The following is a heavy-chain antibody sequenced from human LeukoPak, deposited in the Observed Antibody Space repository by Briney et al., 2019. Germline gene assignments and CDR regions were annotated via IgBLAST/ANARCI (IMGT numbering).Heavy chain of an antibody. D-gene: IGHD4-17*01. Sequence: SETLSLTCTVSGGSISSSSYYWGWIRQPPGKGLEWIGEINHSGSTNYNPSLKSRVTISVDTSKNQFSLKLSSVTAADTAVYYCARGPLRTTVSHYYYYYGMDVWGQGTTVTVSS. CDR3: ARGPLRTTVSHYYYYYGMDV. CDR2: INHSGST. CDR1: GGSISSSSYY. V-gene: IGHV4-39*07. J-gene: IGHJ6*02.